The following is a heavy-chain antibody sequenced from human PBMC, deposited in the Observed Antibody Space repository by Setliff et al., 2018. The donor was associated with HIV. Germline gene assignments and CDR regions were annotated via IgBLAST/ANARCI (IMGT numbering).Heavy chain of an antibody. CDR1: GGSISSGSYY. CDR3: ARRGYSSGYFDY. J-gene: IGHJ4*02. CDR2: IYYSGSS. D-gene: IGHD6-19*01. Sequence: PSETLSLTCTVSGGSISSGSYYRGWIRQPPGKGLEWIGNIYYSGSSYYNPSLKSRVTISVDTSKNQFSLKLSSVTAADTAVYYCARRGYSSGYFDYWGQGTLVTVSS. V-gene: IGHV4-39*01.